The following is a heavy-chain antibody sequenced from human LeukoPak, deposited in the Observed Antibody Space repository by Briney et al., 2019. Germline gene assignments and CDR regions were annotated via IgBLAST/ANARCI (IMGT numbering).Heavy chain of an antibody. V-gene: IGHV4-4*02. CDR1: GGSISSSNW. Sequence: SETLYLTCAVSGGSISSSNWWSWVRQPPGKGLEWIGEIYHSGSTNYNPSLKSRVTISVDKSKNQFSLKLSSVTAADTAVYYCARDYGDYVGYYFDYWGQGTLVTVSS. CDR3: ARDYGDYVGYYFDY. CDR2: IYHSGST. D-gene: IGHD4-17*01. J-gene: IGHJ4*02.